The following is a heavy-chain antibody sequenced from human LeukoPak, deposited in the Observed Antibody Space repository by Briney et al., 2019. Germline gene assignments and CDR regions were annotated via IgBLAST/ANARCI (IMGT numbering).Heavy chain of an antibody. CDR3: AKDYGPKQLVFFDS. Sequence: GSLRLSCAASGFTFSSYALSWVRQAPGKGLEWVSAISDNGGTTFYADSVKGRFTITRDNSKNTLYVQMNSLRGGDTAVYYCAKDYGPKQLVFFDSWGQGTLVTVSS. V-gene: IGHV3-23*01. J-gene: IGHJ4*02. CDR1: GFTFSSYA. CDR2: ISDNGGTT. D-gene: IGHD6-13*01.